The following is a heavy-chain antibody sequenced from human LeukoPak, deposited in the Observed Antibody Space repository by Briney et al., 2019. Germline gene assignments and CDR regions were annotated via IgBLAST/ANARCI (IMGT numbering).Heavy chain of an antibody. CDR2: IYHSGST. J-gene: IGHJ4*02. Sequence: MSSETLSLTCTVSGDSISSYYWSWIRQPPGKGLEWIGYIYHSGSTNYNPSLKSRVTISIDTSKNQFSLKLSSVTAADTAVYYCARGVVVTFAGAADYWGQGTLVTVSS. V-gene: IGHV4-59*01. CDR1: GDSISSYY. D-gene: IGHD3-16*01. CDR3: ARGVVVTFAGAADY.